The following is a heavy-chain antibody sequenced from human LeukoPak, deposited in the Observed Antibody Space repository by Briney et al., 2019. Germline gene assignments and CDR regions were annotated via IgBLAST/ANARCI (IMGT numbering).Heavy chain of an antibody. V-gene: IGHV1-18*01. CDR1: GYTFTSYG. CDR3: ARVGVLATHYYYYGMDV. CDR2: ISASTGNT. J-gene: IGHJ6*02. D-gene: IGHD1-26*01. Sequence: ASVKVSCKASGYTFTSYGVSWVRQAPGQGLEWMGWISASTGNTNYVQTLQGRVSMTTDTSTSTAYMELRNLRSDDTAVYYCARVGVLATHYYYYGMDVWGQGTTVTVSS.